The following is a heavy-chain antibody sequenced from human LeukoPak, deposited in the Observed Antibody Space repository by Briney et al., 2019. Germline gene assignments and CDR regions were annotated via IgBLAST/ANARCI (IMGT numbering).Heavy chain of an antibody. CDR1: GGSFSGYY. CDR3: AGTLVSSSGFDYYYYMDV. D-gene: IGHD6-19*01. J-gene: IGHJ6*03. V-gene: IGHV4-34*01. CDR2: INHSGST. Sequence: SETLSLTCAVYGGSFSGYYWSWIRQPPGKGLEWIGEINHSGSTNYNPSLKSRVTISVDTSKNQFSLKLSSVTAADTAVYYCAGTLVSSSGFDYYYYMDVWGKGTTVTISS.